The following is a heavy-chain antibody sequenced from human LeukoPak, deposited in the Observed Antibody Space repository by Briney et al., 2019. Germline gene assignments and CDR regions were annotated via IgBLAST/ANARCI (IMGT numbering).Heavy chain of an antibody. CDR2: ISSSGSTI. J-gene: IGHJ5*02. CDR1: GFTFSSYW. V-gene: IGHV3-48*04. CDR3: ARAKSGYSYGRRVHLNWFDP. D-gene: IGHD5-18*01. Sequence: GGSLRLSCAASGFTFSSYWMNWVRQAPGKGLEWVSYISSSGSTIYYADSVKGRFTISRDNAKNSLYLQMNSLRAEDTAVYYCARAKSGYSYGRRVHLNWFDPWGQGTLVTVSS.